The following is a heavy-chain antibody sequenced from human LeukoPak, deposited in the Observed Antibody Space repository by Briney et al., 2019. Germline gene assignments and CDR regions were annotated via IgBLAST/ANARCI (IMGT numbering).Heavy chain of an antibody. Sequence: GGSLRLSCAASGFTFSSYWMSWVRQAPGKGLEWVANIKQDGSEKYYVDSVKGRFTISRDNAKNSLYLQMNSLRAEETAVYYCARDSGPYYYDSSGYYYHNYWGQGTLVTVSS. J-gene: IGHJ4*02. D-gene: IGHD3-22*01. CDR2: IKQDGSEK. CDR1: GFTFSSYW. V-gene: IGHV3-7*01. CDR3: ARDSGPYYYDSSGYYYHNY.